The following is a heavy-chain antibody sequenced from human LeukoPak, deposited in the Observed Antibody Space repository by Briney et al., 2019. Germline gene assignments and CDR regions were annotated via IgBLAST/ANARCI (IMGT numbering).Heavy chain of an antibody. CDR2: INPSGGST. J-gene: IGHJ6*02. V-gene: IGHV1-46*01. Sequence: PRASVKVSCKASGYTFTSYYMHWVRQAPGQGLEWMGIINPSGGSTSYAQNFQGRVTMTRDTSTSTVYMELSSLRSEDTAVYYCARGKGPPGDYDFWSGYYSVASYYYYGMDVWGQGTTVTVSS. CDR1: GYTFTSYY. CDR3: ARGKGPPGDYDFWSGYYSVASYYYYGMDV. D-gene: IGHD3-3*01.